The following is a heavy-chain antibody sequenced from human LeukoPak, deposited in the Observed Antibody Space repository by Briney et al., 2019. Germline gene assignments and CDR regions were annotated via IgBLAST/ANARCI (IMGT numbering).Heavy chain of an antibody. V-gene: IGHV4-59*01. D-gene: IGHD3-22*01. Sequence: SETLSLTCTVSGGSISRYYWSWIRQPPGKGLEWIGYIYHSGTTNYNPSLKSRVTISVDTSKNQFSLKLSSVTAADTAVYYCARRGYYDSRRLDIWGQGTMVTVSS. CDR2: IYHSGTT. CDR1: GGSISRYY. CDR3: ARRGYYDSRRLDI. J-gene: IGHJ3*02.